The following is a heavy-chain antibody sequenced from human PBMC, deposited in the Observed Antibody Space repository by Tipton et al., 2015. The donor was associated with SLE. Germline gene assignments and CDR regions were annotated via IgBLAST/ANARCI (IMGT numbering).Heavy chain of an antibody. V-gene: IGHV3-49*02. D-gene: IGHD2-15*01. Sequence: SLRLSCAASGFTFRNAWMSWVRQAPGKGLEWVAIIRSKAYSGAAENAASVKDRFTISRDDSKSIAYLQMNSLRIDDTAVYYCTRGSVVADFTWDFDYWGQGTLVTVSS. CDR2: IRSKAYSGAA. CDR1: GFTFRNAW. CDR3: TRGSVVADFTWDFDY. J-gene: IGHJ4*02.